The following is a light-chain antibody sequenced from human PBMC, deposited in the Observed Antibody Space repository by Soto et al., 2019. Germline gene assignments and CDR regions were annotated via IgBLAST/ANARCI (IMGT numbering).Light chain of an antibody. Sequence: SALTQPPSLSGSPGQMVTISCPGSSSNIGAGYDVHWYQQLPGTAPKLLIYGNSNRPSGVPDRFSGSKSGTSASLAITGLQAEDEADYYCQSYDSSLSGYVFGTGTKVTVL. CDR3: QSYDSSLSGYV. CDR2: GNS. V-gene: IGLV1-40*01. CDR1: SSNIGAGYD. J-gene: IGLJ1*01.